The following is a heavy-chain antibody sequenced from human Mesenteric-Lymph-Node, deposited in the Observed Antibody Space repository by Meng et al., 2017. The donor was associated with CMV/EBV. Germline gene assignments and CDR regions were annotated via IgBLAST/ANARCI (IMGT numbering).Heavy chain of an antibody. CDR1: GYTFTDYW. CDR3: AREGGSTSPAYFDY. D-gene: IGHD2-2*01. V-gene: IGHV3-21*01. CDR2: ISSSSSYI. J-gene: IGHJ4*02. Sequence: GESLKISCKGSGYTFTDYWIGWVRQMPGKGLEWVSSISSSSSYIYYADSVKGRFTISRDNAKNSLYLQMNSLRAEDTAVYYCAREGGSTSPAYFDYWGQGTLVTVSS.